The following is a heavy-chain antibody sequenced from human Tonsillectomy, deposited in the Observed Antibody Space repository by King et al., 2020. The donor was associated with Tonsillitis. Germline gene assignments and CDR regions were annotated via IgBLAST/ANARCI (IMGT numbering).Heavy chain of an antibody. Sequence: VQLQESGPGLVKPSETLSLTCTVSGGSISSSSYYWGWIRQPPGKGLEWIGNIYYSGSTYYNPSLKSRVTISVDTSKNQFSLKLSSVTAADTAVYYCARRASTYYYDRSGYYPFDSWGQGTLVTVSS. J-gene: IGHJ4*02. CDR2: IYYSGST. V-gene: IGHV4-39*01. CDR3: ARRASTYYYDRSGYYPFDS. CDR1: GGSISSSSYY. D-gene: IGHD3-22*01.